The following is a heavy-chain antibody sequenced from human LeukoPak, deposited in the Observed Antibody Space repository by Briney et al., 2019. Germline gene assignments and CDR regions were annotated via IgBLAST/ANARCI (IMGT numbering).Heavy chain of an antibody. CDR3: AKDTFWGYGSGVFDY. J-gene: IGHJ4*02. CDR1: GFTFSSYA. D-gene: IGHD3-10*01. CDR2: ISGSGGST. Sequence: GGSLRLSCAASGFTFSSYAMSWVRQAPGKGLEWVSAISGSGGSTYYADSVKGRFTISRDNSKNTLYLQMNSLRAEDTAVYYCAKDTFWGYGSGVFDYWGQGTLVTVPS. V-gene: IGHV3-23*01.